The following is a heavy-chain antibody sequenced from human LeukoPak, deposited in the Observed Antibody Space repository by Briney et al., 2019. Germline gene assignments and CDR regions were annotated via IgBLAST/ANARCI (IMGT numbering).Heavy chain of an antibody. CDR2: IKQDGSEK. CDR1: GFTFSSYW. D-gene: IGHD2-15*01. CDR3: ARARGFVVVVAATYYFDY. Sequence: PGGSLRLSFAASGFTFSSYWMSWVRRAPGKGRDWVANIKQDGSEKYYVDSVKGRFTISRDNAKNSLYLQMNSLRAEDTAVYYCARARGFVVVVAATYYFDYWGQGTLVTVSS. J-gene: IGHJ4*02. V-gene: IGHV3-7*01.